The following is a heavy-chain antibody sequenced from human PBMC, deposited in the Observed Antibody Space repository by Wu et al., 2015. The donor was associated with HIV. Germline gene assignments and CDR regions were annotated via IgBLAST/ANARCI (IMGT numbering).Heavy chain of an antibody. CDR2: INPNYGTA. J-gene: IGHJ4*02. D-gene: IGHD2-2*01. V-gene: IGHV1-2*02. CDR3: ARALDLRRNNKWYHPIDY. CDR1: GYPFTNYY. Sequence: QVQLVQSGAEVKKPGASVKVSCQTSGYPFTNYYIHWVRQAPGQGLEWVGWINPNYGTARYAQKFEGRVTFTRDTSINTAYMELSRLRSEDTAVYYCARALDLRRNNKWYHPIDYWGQGTPVTVSS.